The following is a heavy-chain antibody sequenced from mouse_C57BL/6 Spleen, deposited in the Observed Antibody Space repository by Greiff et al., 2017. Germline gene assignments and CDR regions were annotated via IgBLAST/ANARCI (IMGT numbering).Heavy chain of an antibody. CDR3: TRVLTNWDFDY. D-gene: IGHD4-1*01. Sequence: EVQRVASGEGLVKPGGSLKLSCAASGFTFSSYAMSWVRQTPEKRLEWVAYISSGGDYIYYADTVKGRFTISRDNARNTLYLQMSSLKSEDTAMYYCTRVLTNWDFDYWGQGTTLTVSS. J-gene: IGHJ2*01. CDR2: ISSGGDYI. V-gene: IGHV5-9-1*02. CDR1: GFTFSSYA.